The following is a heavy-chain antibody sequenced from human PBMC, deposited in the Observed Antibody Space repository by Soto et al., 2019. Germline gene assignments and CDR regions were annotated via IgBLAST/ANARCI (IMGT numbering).Heavy chain of an antibody. J-gene: IGHJ5*01. CDR3: ARGALIWFGKSPTSSYNCFDS. V-gene: IGHV6-1*01. CDR2: TYYRSRWHR. D-gene: IGHD3-10*01. CDR1: GESVSSNSAA. Sequence: SQTLSLTCAISGESVSSNSAAWNWIRQSPSRGLEWLGRTYYRSRWHRDSAVSVKSRITINPDPSKNQFSLQLNSVTLADTAVYYGARGALIWFGKSPTSSYNCFDSCGQGTLVTVSS.